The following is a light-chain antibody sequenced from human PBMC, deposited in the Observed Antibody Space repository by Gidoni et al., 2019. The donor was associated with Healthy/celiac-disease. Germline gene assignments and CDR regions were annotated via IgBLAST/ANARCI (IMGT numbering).Light chain of an antibody. CDR3: NSRDSSGNHPYVV. CDR2: GKN. V-gene: IGLV3-19*01. Sequence: SSELTQDPAVSVALGQTVRITCQGDSLRSYYASWYQQKPGQAPVLVIYGKNNRPSGIPDRFSGSSSGNTASLTITGAQAEDEADYYCNSRDSSGNHPYVVFGGGTKLTVX. CDR1: SLRSYY. J-gene: IGLJ2*01.